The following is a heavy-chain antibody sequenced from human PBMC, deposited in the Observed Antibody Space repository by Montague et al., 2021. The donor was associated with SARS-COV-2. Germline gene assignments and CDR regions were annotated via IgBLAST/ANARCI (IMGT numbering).Heavy chain of an antibody. V-gene: IGHV4-34*01. Sequence: SESLSLTCVVYGGSFSGYYWSWIRQPPGKGLEWIGEINHSGSINYNPSLKSRVTISVDTSKNQFSLKLSSVTAADTAVYYCARVPDYYDSSGYYFDAFDIWGQGTMVTVSS. CDR3: ARVPDYYDSSGYYFDAFDI. J-gene: IGHJ3*02. CDR1: GGSFSGYY. CDR2: INHSGSI. D-gene: IGHD3-22*01.